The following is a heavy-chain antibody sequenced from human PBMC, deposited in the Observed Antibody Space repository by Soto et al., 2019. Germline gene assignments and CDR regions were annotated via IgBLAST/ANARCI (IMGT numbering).Heavy chain of an antibody. Sequence: EVQLVESGGGLVQRGGSLRLSCAASGFSFDSYWMHWVRQAPGQGPMWVSRIDYDGTTTNYADSVKGRFTISRDNAKSTLYLQMNSLRPEDTAVYYCTRGPRASSGGTGAYWGKGTLVTVSS. CDR2: IDYDGTTT. V-gene: IGHV3-74*01. CDR3: TRGPRASSGGTGAY. J-gene: IGHJ1*01. CDR1: GFSFDSYW. D-gene: IGHD2-2*01.